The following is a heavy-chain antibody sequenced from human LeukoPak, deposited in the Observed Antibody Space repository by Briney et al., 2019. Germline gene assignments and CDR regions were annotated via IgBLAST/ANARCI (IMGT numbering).Heavy chain of an antibody. CDR2: IYPGESDT. CDR3: ARQDSSGWYLSYGMDV. Sequence: GESLKISCKGSGYSFTSYWIGWVRQMPGKGLEWMGIIYPGESDTRYSPSFQGQVTISADKSISTAYLQWSSLKASDTAMYYCARQDSSGWYLSYGMDVWGQGTTVTVSS. CDR1: GYSFTSYW. J-gene: IGHJ6*02. V-gene: IGHV5-51*01. D-gene: IGHD6-19*01.